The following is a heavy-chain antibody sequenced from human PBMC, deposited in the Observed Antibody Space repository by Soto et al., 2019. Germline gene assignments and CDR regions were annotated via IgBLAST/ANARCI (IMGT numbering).Heavy chain of an antibody. CDR1: GFTFSSYA. V-gene: IGHV3-23*01. D-gene: IGHD2-2*01. J-gene: IGHJ4*02. CDR2: ISGSGGST. Sequence: SLRLSCAASGFTFSSYAMSWVRQAPGKGLEWVSAISGSGGSTYYADSVKGRFTISRDNSKSTLYLQMNTLRAEDTAVYYCANDHSYCRHTSCYVYIDHFDYWGQGTLVTLSS. CDR3: ANDHSYCRHTSCYVYIDHFDY.